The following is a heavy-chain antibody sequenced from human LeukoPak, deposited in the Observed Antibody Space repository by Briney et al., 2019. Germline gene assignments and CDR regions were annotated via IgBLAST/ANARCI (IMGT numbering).Heavy chain of an antibody. D-gene: IGHD2-2*01. CDR3: ARGDCSSTSCYYY. J-gene: IGHJ4*02. V-gene: IGHV3-7*01. CDR1: GLTFSTYG. CDR2: IKQDGSEK. Sequence: GGSLRLSCAASGLTFSTYGMNWVRQAPGKGLEWVANIKQDGSEKYVDSVKGRFTISRDNAKNSLYLQMNSLRAEDTAVYYCARGDCSSTSCYYYWGQGTLVTVSS.